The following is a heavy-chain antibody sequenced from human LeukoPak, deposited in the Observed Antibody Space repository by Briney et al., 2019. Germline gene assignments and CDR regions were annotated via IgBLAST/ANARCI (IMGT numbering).Heavy chain of an antibody. Sequence: PGGSLRLSCAASGFTLSSYAMHWVRQAPGKGLEWVAVISYDGSNKYYADSVKGRFTISRDNSKNTLYLQMNSLRAEDTAVYYCAKDLSRPDWGQGTLVTISS. V-gene: IGHV3-30-3*01. CDR2: ISYDGSNK. CDR1: GFTLSSYA. J-gene: IGHJ4*02. CDR3: AKDLSRPD. D-gene: IGHD5/OR15-5a*01.